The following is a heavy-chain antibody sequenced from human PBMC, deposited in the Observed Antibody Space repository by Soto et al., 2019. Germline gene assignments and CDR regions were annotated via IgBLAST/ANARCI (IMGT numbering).Heavy chain of an antibody. CDR1: GFTFSSYA. CDR3: AMGYSYAPFDP. V-gene: IGHV3-23*01. CDR2: ISGIGDST. Sequence: PVGSLRLSCAASGFTFSSYAMSWVRQAPGKGLGWVSGISGIGDSTYFAGSVKGRFTISRDNSKNTLYLQMSSLRVEDTAVYYCAMGYSYAPFDPWGQGTLVTVSS. D-gene: IGHD5-18*01. J-gene: IGHJ5*02.